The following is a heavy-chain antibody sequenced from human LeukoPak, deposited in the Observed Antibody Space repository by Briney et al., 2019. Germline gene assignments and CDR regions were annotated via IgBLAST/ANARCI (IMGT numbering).Heavy chain of an antibody. V-gene: IGHV1-69*13. Sequence: SVKVSCKAPGGTFSSYVISWVRQAPGQGLEWMGGIIPMFGTANYAQKFQGRVTINADESTSTAYMELSSLRSEDTAVYYCARSPPGGFEHGFDIWGQGTMVTVSS. CDR3: ARSPPGGFEHGFDI. D-gene: IGHD3-10*01. CDR1: GGTFSSYV. J-gene: IGHJ3*02. CDR2: IIPMFGTA.